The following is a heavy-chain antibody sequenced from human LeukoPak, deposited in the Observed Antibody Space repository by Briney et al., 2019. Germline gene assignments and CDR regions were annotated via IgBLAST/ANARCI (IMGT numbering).Heavy chain of an antibody. CDR1: GGSVSSGSYY. CDR3: ARASHVAAGLDY. CDR2: IYYSGST. D-gene: IGHD6-13*01. Sequence: SETLSLTCTVSGGSVSSGSYYWSWIRQPPGKGLEWIGYIYYSGSTNYNPSLESRVTISVDTSKNQFSLKLSSVTAADTAVYYCARASHVAAGLDYWGQGTLVTVSS. J-gene: IGHJ4*02. V-gene: IGHV4-61*01.